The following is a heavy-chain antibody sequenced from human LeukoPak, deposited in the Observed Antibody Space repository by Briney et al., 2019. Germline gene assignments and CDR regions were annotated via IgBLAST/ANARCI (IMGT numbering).Heavy chain of an antibody. V-gene: IGHV1-69*06. J-gene: IGHJ5*02. CDR3: ASSGLGGSGNYHRTWYNWFDP. CDR1: GYTFTSYY. Sequence: SVKVSCKASGYTFTSYYMHWVRQAPGQGLEWMGGIIPLFGTANYGQKSQGRVTITADKSTSTAYMELSSLRSEDTAVYYCASSGLGGSGNYHRTWYNWFDPWGQGTLITVSS. CDR2: IIPLFGTA. D-gene: IGHD3-10*01.